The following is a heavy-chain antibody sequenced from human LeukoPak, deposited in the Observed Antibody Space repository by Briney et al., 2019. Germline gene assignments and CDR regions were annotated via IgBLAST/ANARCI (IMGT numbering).Heavy chain of an antibody. Sequence: APVKVSCKASGYTFTGYYMHWVRQAPGQGLEWMGWINPNSGGTNYAQKFQGRVTMTRDTSISTAYMELSRLRSDDTAVYYCARDQRSSGWYSRYMDVWGKGTTVTVSS. J-gene: IGHJ6*03. D-gene: IGHD6-19*01. CDR2: INPNSGGT. CDR1: GYTFTGYY. V-gene: IGHV1-2*02. CDR3: ARDQRSSGWYSRYMDV.